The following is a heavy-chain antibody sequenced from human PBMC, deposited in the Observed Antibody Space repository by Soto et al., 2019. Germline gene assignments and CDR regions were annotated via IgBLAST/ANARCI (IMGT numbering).Heavy chain of an antibody. CDR3: VKDMGQAAVGIRYPYGLDV. V-gene: IGHV3-64D*06. CDR2: LSSNGIGT. D-gene: IGHD6-13*01. Sequence: GGSLRLSCSGSGFTVSSFGMHWVRQAPGKGLEHVSTLSSNGIGTYYADSVKGRFTYSRDTSKNTLYLQMSSLRTEDTAVYYCVKDMGQAAVGIRYPYGLDVWGLGTTVTVSS. J-gene: IGHJ6*02. CDR1: GFTVSSFG.